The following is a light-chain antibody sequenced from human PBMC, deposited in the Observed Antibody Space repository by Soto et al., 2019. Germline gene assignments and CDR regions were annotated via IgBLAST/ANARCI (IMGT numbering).Light chain of an antibody. J-gene: IGLJ1*01. CDR1: ISDVCGYNY. V-gene: IGLV2-14*01. CDR2: EVS. CDR3: SSYTSSSTPTV. Sequence: QSLLSHAPSVTGSPGQSITISCTGTISDVCGYNYVSWYQQHPGKAPKLMIYEVSNRPSGVSNRFSGSKSGNTASLTISGLQAEDEADYYCSSYTSSSTPTVFGTGTTVTV.